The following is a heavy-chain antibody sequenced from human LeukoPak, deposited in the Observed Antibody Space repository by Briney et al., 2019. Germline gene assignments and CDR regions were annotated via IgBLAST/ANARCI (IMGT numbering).Heavy chain of an antibody. Sequence: GGSLRLSCAASGFTFSSYEMNWVRQAPGKGLEWVSSISESGSNSTFYADSVKGRFTISRDNSKNTLYLQMNSLRAEDTALYHCAKGPPLGYWGQGTLVTVSS. J-gene: IGHJ4*02. D-gene: IGHD1-14*01. CDR3: AKGPPLGY. CDR2: ISESGSNST. CDR1: GFTFSSYE. V-gene: IGHV3-23*01.